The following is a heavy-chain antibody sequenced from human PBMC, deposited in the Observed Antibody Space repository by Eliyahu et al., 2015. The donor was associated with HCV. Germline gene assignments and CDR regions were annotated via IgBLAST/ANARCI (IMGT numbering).Heavy chain of an antibody. V-gene: IGHV3-11*06. J-gene: IGHJ4*02. CDR3: AREGGEMATIGWGRGTPTIE. CDR2: LSSGSTYI. D-gene: IGHD5-24*01. Sequence: EWISYLSSGSTYINYADSVKGRFTISRDNAKNSLYLQMNSLRADDTAVYYCAREGGEMATIGWGRGTPTIEWGQGTLVTVSS.